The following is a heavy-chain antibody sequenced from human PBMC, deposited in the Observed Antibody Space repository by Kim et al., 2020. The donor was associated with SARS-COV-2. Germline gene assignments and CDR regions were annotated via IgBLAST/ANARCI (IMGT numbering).Heavy chain of an antibody. V-gene: IGHV4-39*01. D-gene: IGHD3-10*01. CDR3: ARSFLWFGELLPPSWVSFYFAY. CDR1: GGSISSSSYY. J-gene: IGHJ4*02. Sequence: SETLSLTCTVSGGSISSSSYYWGWIRQPPGKGLEWIGSIYYSGSTYYNPSLKSRVTISVDTSKNQFSLKLSSVTAADTAVYYCARSFLWFGELLPPSWVSFYFAYGGQGTLRTVSS. CDR2: IYYSGST.